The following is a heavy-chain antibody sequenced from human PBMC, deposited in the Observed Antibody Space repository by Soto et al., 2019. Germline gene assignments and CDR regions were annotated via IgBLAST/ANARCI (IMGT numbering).Heavy chain of an antibody. V-gene: IGHV1-46*01. CDR1: GYTFTNYY. D-gene: IGHD6-13*01. CDR2: INPTGGST. J-gene: IGHJ4*02. CDR3: ARDLAAADY. Sequence: QVQLVQSGAEVKKPGASVKVSCKASGYTFTNYYIHWVRQAPGQGLEWMGIINPTGGSTNYAQKFQGRVTLTMDTSTSTVYMELSSLRFEATAVYYCARDLAAADYWGQGTLVTVSS.